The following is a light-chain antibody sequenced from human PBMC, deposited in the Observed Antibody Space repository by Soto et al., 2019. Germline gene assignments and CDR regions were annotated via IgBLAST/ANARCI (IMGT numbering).Light chain of an antibody. J-gene: IGLJ3*02. CDR3: ATWDDSLSGWV. Sequence: QLVLTQPPSASGTPGQRVTISCSGSSSNIGSNYVYWYQQLPGTAPKLLIHRNNQRPSGVPDRFSGSKSGTSASLAISGLRSEDEADYYCATWDDSLSGWVFGGGTKLTVL. CDR1: SSNIGSNY. V-gene: IGLV1-47*01. CDR2: RNN.